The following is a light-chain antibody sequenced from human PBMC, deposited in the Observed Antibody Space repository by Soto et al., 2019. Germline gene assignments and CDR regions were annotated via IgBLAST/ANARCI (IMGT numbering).Light chain of an antibody. Sequence: ALTQPASVSGSPGQSITISCTGTSSDVGGYNYVSWYQQHPGKAPKLMIYDVSNRPSGVSNRFSGSKSGNTASLTISGLQAEDEADYYCSSYISSSTYVFGTGTKLTVL. CDR2: DVS. CDR1: SSDVGGYNY. CDR3: SSYISSSTYV. V-gene: IGLV2-14*01. J-gene: IGLJ1*01.